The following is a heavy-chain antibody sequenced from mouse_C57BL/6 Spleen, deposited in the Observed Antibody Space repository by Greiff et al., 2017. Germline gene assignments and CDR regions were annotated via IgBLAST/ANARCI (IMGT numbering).Heavy chain of an antibody. CDR1: GYTFTDYE. V-gene: IGHV1-15*01. J-gene: IGHJ2*01. CDR3: TRSYGSSLDY. Sequence: QVQLQQSGAELVRPGASVTLSCKASGYTFTDYEMHWVKQTPVHGLEWIGAIDPETGGTAYNQKFKGKAILTADKPSSTAYMELRSLTSEDSAVYYCTRSYGSSLDYWGQGTTLTVSS. CDR2: IDPETGGT. D-gene: IGHD1-1*01.